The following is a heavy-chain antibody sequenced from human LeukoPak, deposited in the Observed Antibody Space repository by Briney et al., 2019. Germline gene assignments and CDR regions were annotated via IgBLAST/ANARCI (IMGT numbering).Heavy chain of an antibody. CDR1: GGSISSYY. CDR3: ARVAVGTTVNWFDP. D-gene: IGHD1-7*01. Sequence: PSETLSLTCTVSGGSISSYYWSWIRQPPGKGLEWIGYIYYSGSTNYNPSLKSRVTISVDTSKNQFSLKLSSVTAADTAVYYCARVAVGTTVNWFDPRGQGTLVTVSS. J-gene: IGHJ5*02. CDR2: IYYSGST. V-gene: IGHV4-59*01.